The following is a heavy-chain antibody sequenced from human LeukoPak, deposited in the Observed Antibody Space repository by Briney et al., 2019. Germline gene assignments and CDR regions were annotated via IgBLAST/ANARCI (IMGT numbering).Heavy chain of an antibody. CDR3: VRADAKKTAMVDY. V-gene: IGHV3-7*02. J-gene: IGHJ4*02. D-gene: IGHD5-18*01. Sequence: PGGSLRLSCAASGFTFSNYWMSWVRQAPGKGLEWVANIKQDGSEKYYVDSVKGRFTIPRDNAKNSLYLQMNSLRAEDTAVYYCVRADAKKTAMVDYWGRGTLVAVSS. CDR1: GFTFSNYW. CDR2: IKQDGSEK.